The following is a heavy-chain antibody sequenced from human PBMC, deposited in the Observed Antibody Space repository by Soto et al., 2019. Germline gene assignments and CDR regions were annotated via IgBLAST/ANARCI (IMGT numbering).Heavy chain of an antibody. CDR3: AKDLCGGDCYSCSDY. CDR2: ISGSGGST. CDR1: GFTFSSYA. D-gene: IGHD2-21*02. Sequence: HPGGSLRLSCAASGFTFSSYAMSWVRQAPGKGLEWVSAISGSGGSTYYADSVKGRFTISRDNSKNTLYLQMNSLRAEDTAVYYCAKDLCGGDCYSCSDYWGQGTLVTVSS. J-gene: IGHJ4*02. V-gene: IGHV3-23*01.